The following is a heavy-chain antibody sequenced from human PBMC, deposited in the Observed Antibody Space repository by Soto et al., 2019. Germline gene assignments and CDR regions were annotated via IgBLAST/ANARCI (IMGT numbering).Heavy chain of an antibody. V-gene: IGHV4-30-2*01. CDR3: VRERTIFGVAPGGGVDV. CDR2: VYHSGAT. D-gene: IGHD3-3*01. J-gene: IGHJ6*02. Sequence: SETLSLTCAVSGGSISTSDYTWSWIRQPPGRGLEWIGSVYHSGATHYIPSLKNRLTMSLDKSKNQFSLDLTSVTAADTAVYYCVRERTIFGVAPGGGVDVWGQGTTVTVSS. CDR1: GGSISTSDYT.